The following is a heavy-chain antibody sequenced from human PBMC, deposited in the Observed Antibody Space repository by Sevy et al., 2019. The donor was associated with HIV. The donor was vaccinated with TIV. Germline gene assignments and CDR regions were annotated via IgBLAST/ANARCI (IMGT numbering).Heavy chain of an antibody. Sequence: GGSLRLSCAASGFTFTDYYMSWIRQAPGKGLEWLSYISSSGDTIQYADSVKGRFTISRDNAKNSLSLQMNSLRAEDTAVYYCARESRTGFTDCWGQGTLVTVSS. V-gene: IGHV3-11*01. J-gene: IGHJ4*02. D-gene: IGHD3-10*01. CDR1: GFTFTDYY. CDR3: ARESRTGFTDC. CDR2: ISSSGDTI.